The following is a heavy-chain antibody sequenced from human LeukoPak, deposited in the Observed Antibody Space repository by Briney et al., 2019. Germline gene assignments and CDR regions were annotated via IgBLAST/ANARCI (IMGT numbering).Heavy chain of an antibody. CDR2: ISPNSGGT. V-gene: IGHV1-2*02. CDR3: ARGEYSNGYPYRLDS. Sequence: ASVKVSCKTSGYTFTGYYIHWVRQAPGEGLQWMGWISPNSGGTKYAQKSQGRVTMTRDASTSTAYMDLTRLTSDDTAVYYCARGEYSNGYPYRLDSWGQGTMVTVSS. J-gene: IGHJ4*02. D-gene: IGHD3-16*01. CDR1: GYTFTGYY.